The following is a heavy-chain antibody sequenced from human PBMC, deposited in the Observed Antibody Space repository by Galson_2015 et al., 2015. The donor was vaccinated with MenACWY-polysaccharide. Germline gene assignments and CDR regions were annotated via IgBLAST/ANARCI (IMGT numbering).Heavy chain of an antibody. Sequence: SLRLSCAASGFTFSSYGMHWVRQAPGKGLEWVAVISYDGSNKYYADSVKGRFTISRDNSKNTLYLQMNSLRAEDTAVYYCAKVRRDYSFHPYYYYGMDVWGQGTTVTVSS. CDR1: GFTFSSYG. CDR2: ISYDGSNK. V-gene: IGHV3-30*18. D-gene: IGHD4-11*01. CDR3: AKVRRDYSFHPYYYYGMDV. J-gene: IGHJ6*02.